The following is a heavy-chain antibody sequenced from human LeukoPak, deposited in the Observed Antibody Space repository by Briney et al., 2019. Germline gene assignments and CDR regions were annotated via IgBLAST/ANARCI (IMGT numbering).Heavy chain of an antibody. CDR3: ASTHRITMIPFDY. J-gene: IGHJ4*02. V-gene: IGHV3-11*01. CDR2: ISSSGSTI. Sequence: GGSLRLFCAASGFTFSDYYMSWIRQATGKGLEWVSYISSSGSTIYYADSVKGRFTISRDNAKNSLYLQMNSLRAEDTAVYYCASTHRITMIPFDYWGQGTLVTVSS. D-gene: IGHD3-22*01. CDR1: GFTFSDYY.